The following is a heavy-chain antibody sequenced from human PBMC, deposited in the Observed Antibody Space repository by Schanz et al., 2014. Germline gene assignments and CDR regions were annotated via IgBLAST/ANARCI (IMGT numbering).Heavy chain of an antibody. V-gene: IGHV3-30*04. D-gene: IGHD2-2*01. CDR1: GFTFSSYA. CDR2: VPFDGSQK. J-gene: IGHJ6*03. Sequence: QVQLVESGGGVVQPGRSLRLSCAASGFTFSSYALHWVRQAPGKGLEWGAFVPFDGSQKFYADSVKGRFTISRDNSKNTLYLQMKSLRAEDTAVYYCARVKYCTITRCYRTETEGIYYMDVWGKGTTVTVSS. CDR3: ARVKYCTITRCYRTETEGIYYMDV.